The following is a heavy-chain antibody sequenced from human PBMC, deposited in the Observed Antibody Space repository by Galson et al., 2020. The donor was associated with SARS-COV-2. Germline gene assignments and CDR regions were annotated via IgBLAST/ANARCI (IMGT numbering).Heavy chain of an antibody. CDR1: GGTFSSYA. D-gene: IGHD3-3*01. CDR2: IIPILGIA. Sequence: SVKVSCKASGGTFSSYAISWVRQAPGQGLEWMGGIIPILGIANYAQKFQGRVTITADKSTSTAYMELSSLRSEDTAVYYCARTGITILGLTTRYYDYMDVWGKGTTVTVSS. V-gene: IGHV1-69*10. CDR3: ARTGITILGLTTRYYDYMDV. J-gene: IGHJ6*03.